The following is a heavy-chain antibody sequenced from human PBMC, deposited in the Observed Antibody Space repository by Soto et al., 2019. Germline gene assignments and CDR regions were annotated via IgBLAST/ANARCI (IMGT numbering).Heavy chain of an antibody. CDR2: IHYNGNT. Sequence: PSETLSLTCTVSGYSISSYYLSWIRQPPGKGLEWIGNIHYNGNTKYNPSLKSRVTMSVDTSKNQFSLKLISVTAADTAKYFCAREGNLGRWLQPLDFWGQGTLVTVPS. CDR1: GYSISSYY. V-gene: IGHV4-59*01. CDR3: AREGNLGRWLQPLDF. D-gene: IGHD5-12*01. J-gene: IGHJ4*02.